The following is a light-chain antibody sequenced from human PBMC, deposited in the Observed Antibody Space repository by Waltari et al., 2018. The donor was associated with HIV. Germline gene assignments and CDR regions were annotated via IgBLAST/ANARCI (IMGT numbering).Light chain of an antibody. CDR2: EVS. J-gene: IGLJ2*01. CDR1: ISDAGGCNY. Sequence: QSALTQPPSASRSPAQSVTLSCTSTISDAGGCNYFPWYQQHPGKAPNLMIYEVSKRPSGVPDRFSGSKSGNTASLTVSGLQVEDEADYYCSAYAGSSNVLFGGGTKLTVL. CDR3: SAYAGSSNVL. V-gene: IGLV2-8*01.